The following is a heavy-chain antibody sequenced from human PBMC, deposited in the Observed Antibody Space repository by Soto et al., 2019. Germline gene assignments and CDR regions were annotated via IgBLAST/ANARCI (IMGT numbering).Heavy chain of an antibody. CDR1: GYTLTDVS. V-gene: IGHV1-24*01. D-gene: IGHD2-15*01. CDR2: FDPERGET. J-gene: IGHJ1*01. Sequence: QVHLVQSGAEVKKPGASVKVSCKVSGYTLTDVSIHWVRQAPGKGLEWMGGFDPERGETIYAWRFQGRVTMTEDTSTDLAYMDLSSLRSEDSAVYYCATSRCRGGSCYFDRYFHHWGQGTLVTVSS. CDR3: ATSRCRGGSCYFDRYFHH.